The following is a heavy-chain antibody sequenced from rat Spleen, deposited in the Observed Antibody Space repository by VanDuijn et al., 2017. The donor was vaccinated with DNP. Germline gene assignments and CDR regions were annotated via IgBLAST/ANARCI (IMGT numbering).Heavy chain of an antibody. J-gene: IGHJ3*01. CDR1: GFTFSDYS. Sequence: EVQLVESGGGLVQPGRSLRLSCAASGFTFSDYSMAWVRQVPKKGLEWVASLSYDGTRAGYRDSVKGRFIISRDHAKSTLYLQMDSLRSEDTATYYCARHDLYGYYHRYWFAYWGQGTLVTVSS. CDR3: ARHDLYGYYHRYWFAY. D-gene: IGHD1-12*03. CDR2: LSYDGTRA. V-gene: IGHV5-7*01.